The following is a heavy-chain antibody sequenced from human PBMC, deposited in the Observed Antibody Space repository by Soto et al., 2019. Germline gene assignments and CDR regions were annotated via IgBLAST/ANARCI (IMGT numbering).Heavy chain of an antibody. CDR1: GYSFTSYW. J-gene: IGHJ4*02. Sequence: GESLKISCKGSGYSFTSYWIGWVRQMPGKGLEWMGIIYPGDSDTRYSPSFQGQVTISADKSISTAYLQWSSLKASDTAMYYCAGAPDDYDSSDTGGVSCFDYWGQGTLVTVSS. V-gene: IGHV5-51*01. D-gene: IGHD3-22*01. CDR3: AGAPDDYDSSDTGGVSCFDY. CDR2: IYPGDSDT.